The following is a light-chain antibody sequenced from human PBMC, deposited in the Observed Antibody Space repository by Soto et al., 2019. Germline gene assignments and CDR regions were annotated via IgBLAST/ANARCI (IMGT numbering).Light chain of an antibody. CDR3: SSYTTSTTQV. CDR1: SSDVGRYNY. CDR2: DVS. J-gene: IGLJ1*01. Sequence: QSALTQPASVSGSPGQSITISCTGTSSDVGRYNYVSWYQQHPGKVPKLMIYDVSSRPSGVSNRFSGSKSGNTASLTISGLQAEDEADYYCSSYTTSTTQVFGTGTKLTVL. V-gene: IGLV2-14*01.